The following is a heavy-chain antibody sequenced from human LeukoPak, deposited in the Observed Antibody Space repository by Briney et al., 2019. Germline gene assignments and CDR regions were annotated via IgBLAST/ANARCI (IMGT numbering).Heavy chain of an antibody. D-gene: IGHD2-15*01. CDR2: IWYDGSNK. J-gene: IGHJ4*02. CDR1: GFTFSSYG. CDR3: SSLLGYCSGGSCYYFDY. Sequence: GRSLRLSCAASGFTFSSYGMHWVRQAPGKGLEWVAVIWYDGSNKYYADSVKGRFTISRDNSKNTLYLQMNSLRAEDTAVYYCSSLLGYCSGGSCYYFDYWGQGTLVTVSS. V-gene: IGHV3-33*01.